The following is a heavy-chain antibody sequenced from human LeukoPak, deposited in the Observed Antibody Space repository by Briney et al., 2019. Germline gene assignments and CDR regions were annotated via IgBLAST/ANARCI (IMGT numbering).Heavy chain of an antibody. J-gene: IGHJ6*02. CDR1: GFTFSGAA. Sequence: PGGSLRLSCAASGFTFSGAAMHWVRQAQGKGLEWLGRIRSRTNSYTTVYAAPVKGRFIISRDDSMNMAYLQMNSLRVEDTAVYYCTRHSDKYCSGAGCFHYNFYGLDVWGQGTTVTVSS. V-gene: IGHV3-73*01. CDR2: IRSRTNSYTT. CDR3: TRHSDKYCSGAGCFHYNFYGLDV. D-gene: IGHD2-15*01.